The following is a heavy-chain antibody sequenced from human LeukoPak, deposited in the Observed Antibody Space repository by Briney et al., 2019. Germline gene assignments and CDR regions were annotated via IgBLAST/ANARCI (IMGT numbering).Heavy chain of an antibody. Sequence: PGGSLRLPCAASGFTFSDYYMSWIRQAPGKGLEWVSYISSSSSYTNYADSVKGRFTISRDNAKNSLYLQMNSLRAEDTAVYYCARVGGGSLSFYYFDYWGQGTLVTVSS. D-gene: IGHD2-15*01. V-gene: IGHV3-11*06. CDR2: ISSSSSYT. CDR1: GFTFSDYY. CDR3: ARVGGGSLSFYYFDY. J-gene: IGHJ4*02.